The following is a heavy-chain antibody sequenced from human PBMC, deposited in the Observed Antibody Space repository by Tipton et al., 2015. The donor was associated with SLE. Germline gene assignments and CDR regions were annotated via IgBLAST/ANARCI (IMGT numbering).Heavy chain of an antibody. J-gene: IGHJ4*02. D-gene: IGHD5-18*01. Sequence: QLVQSGGGVVQPGRSLRLSCAASGFTFSSYVMHWVRQAPGKGLEWVAVISYDGGNKYYADSVKGRFTISRDNSKNTLYLQMNSLRAEDTAVYYCARGEPLWYEAFDYWGQGTLVTVSS. CDR2: ISYDGGNK. CDR3: ARGEPLWYEAFDY. V-gene: IGHV3-30*04. CDR1: GFTFSSYV.